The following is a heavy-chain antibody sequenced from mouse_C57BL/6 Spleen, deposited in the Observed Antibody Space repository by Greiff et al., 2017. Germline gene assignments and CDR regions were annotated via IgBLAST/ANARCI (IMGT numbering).Heavy chain of an antibody. CDR1: GFTFSDYY. Sequence: EVKLVESEGGLVQPGSSMKLSCTASGFTFSDYYMAWVRQVPEKGLEWVANINYDGSSTYYLDSLKSRFIISRDNAKNILYLQMSSLKSEDTATYYCARDGYGSRDAMDYWGQGTSVTVSS. CDR2: INYDGSST. CDR3: ARDGYGSRDAMDY. J-gene: IGHJ4*01. V-gene: IGHV5-16*01. D-gene: IGHD1-1*01.